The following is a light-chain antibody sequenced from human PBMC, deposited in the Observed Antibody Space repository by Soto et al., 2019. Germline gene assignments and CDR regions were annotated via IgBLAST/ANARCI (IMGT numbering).Light chain of an antibody. Sequence: IQLTQSPSSLSASVGDRVTITCRASQGISSYFACYQQKPGKAPKLLIYATSTLQSGVPSRFSGSGSGTEFTLTISSLPPEDFETYLCQRLTSCPRTFGPGTKVSIK. V-gene: IGKV1-9*01. J-gene: IGKJ3*01. CDR3: QRLTSCPRT. CDR1: QGISSY. CDR2: ATS.